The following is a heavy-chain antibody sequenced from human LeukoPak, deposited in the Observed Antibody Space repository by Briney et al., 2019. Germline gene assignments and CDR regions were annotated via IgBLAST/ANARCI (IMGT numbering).Heavy chain of an antibody. CDR3: AREGPRGNSQFDY. V-gene: IGHV3-33*08. D-gene: IGHD2/OR15-2a*01. Sequence: GGSLRLSCAASGFTFSSYWMSWVRQAPGEGLEWVALIWYDGSNKYYTDSVKGRLTISRDNSKDTLFLQMNSLRAEDTAVYYCAREGPRGNSQFDYWGQGTLVTVSS. J-gene: IGHJ4*02. CDR1: GFTFSSYW. CDR2: IWYDGSNK.